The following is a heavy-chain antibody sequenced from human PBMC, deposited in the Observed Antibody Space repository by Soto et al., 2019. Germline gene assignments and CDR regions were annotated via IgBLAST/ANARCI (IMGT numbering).Heavy chain of an antibody. CDR3: ERVSYYYGMDV. CDR1: GYTFTTIW. J-gene: IGHJ6*02. Sequence: PGESLKISCKTSGYTFTTIWIAWVRQMPGKGLEWMGSIYAGDSDTRYSPSFQGQVTISADKSISIAYLQWNNLKTSDTATYYCERVSYYYGMDVWGQGTKVTVYS. V-gene: IGHV5-51*01. CDR2: IYAGDSDT.